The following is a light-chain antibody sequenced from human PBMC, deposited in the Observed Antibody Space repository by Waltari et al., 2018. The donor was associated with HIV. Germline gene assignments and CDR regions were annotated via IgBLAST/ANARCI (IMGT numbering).Light chain of an antibody. CDR1: QTVRSS. Sequence: DIQITQSPPSLSASVGQRVTITCRASQTVRSSLAWYQPRPGKAPKSLVYGASKLQTGVPSRFSAGGSGTNFSLTISSLKPEDFATYICQQYYTFPRTFGRGTRVDMK. J-gene: IGKJ1*01. V-gene: IGKV1D-16*01. CDR2: GAS. CDR3: QQYYTFPRT.